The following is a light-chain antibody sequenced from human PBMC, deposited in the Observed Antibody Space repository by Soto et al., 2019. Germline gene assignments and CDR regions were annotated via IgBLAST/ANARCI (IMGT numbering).Light chain of an antibody. CDR1: SSDVGGYNY. CDR3: SSYTSSSNYV. V-gene: IGLV2-14*01. Sequence: QSALTQPASVSGSPGQSITISCTGTSSDVGGYNYVSWYQQHPGKAPKLMIYEVSNRPSGVSNRFSGSKSGKTASLTISGLQAEDEADYYCSSYTSSSNYVFGTGTKLTVL. J-gene: IGLJ1*01. CDR2: EVS.